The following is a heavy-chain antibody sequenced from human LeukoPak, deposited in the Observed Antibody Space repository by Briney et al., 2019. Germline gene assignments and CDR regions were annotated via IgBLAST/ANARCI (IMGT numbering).Heavy chain of an antibody. CDR2: IKQDGSEK. D-gene: IGHD5-18*01. CDR3: ARHRIALWLPFDY. Sequence: PGGSLRLSCAASGFTFSSYWMSWVRQAPGKGLEWVANIKQDGSEKYYVDSVKGRFTISRDNAKNSLYLQMNSLRAEDTAVYYCARHRIALWLPFDYWGQGTLVTVSS. V-gene: IGHV3-7*01. J-gene: IGHJ4*02. CDR1: GFTFSSYW.